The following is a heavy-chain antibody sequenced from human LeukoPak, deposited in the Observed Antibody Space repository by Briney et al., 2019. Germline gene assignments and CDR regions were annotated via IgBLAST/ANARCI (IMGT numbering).Heavy chain of an antibody. CDR3: TRGLKEQLAYFDY. CDR1: GFTVGDYA. Sequence: PGGSLRLSCTASGFTVGDYAMSWVRQAPGKGREWVGFIRSKAYGGTTEYAASVKGRFTISREDSKSIAYLQMNSLKTEDTAVYYCTRGLKEQLAYFDYWGQGTLVTVSS. J-gene: IGHJ4*02. CDR2: IRSKAYGGTT. V-gene: IGHV3-49*04. D-gene: IGHD6-6*01.